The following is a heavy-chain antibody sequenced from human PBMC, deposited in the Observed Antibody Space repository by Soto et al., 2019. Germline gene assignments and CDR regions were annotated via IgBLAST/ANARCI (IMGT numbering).Heavy chain of an antibody. CDR3: ARGPIVVVVAATRNYFDY. CDR2: ISAYNGNT. V-gene: IGHV1-18*01. Sequence: QVQLVQSGAEVKKPGASVKVSCKASGYTFTSYGISWVRQAPGQGLEWMGWISAYNGNTNYAQKLQGRVTMTTDTSTSTAYMERRSLRSDDTAVYYCARGPIVVVVAATRNYFDYWGQGTLVTVSS. CDR1: GYTFTSYG. J-gene: IGHJ4*02. D-gene: IGHD2-15*01.